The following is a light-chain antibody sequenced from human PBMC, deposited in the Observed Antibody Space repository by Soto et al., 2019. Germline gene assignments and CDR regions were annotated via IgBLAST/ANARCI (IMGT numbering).Light chain of an antibody. V-gene: IGKV3-15*01. CDR1: QAISRN. CDR2: GES. J-gene: IGKJ3*01. Sequence: ELVMTQSPATLSFSRGYIATLSCSASQAISRNLAWYQQKPGQAPRLLIYGESTRATGIPASFSSSRSGREFTIPINSLQYEDLAVYYCQSYNNWQFTFGRGTKVDIK. CDR3: QSYNNWQFT.